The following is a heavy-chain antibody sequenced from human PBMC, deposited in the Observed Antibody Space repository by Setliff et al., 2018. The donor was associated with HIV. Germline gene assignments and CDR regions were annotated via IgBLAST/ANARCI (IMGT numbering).Heavy chain of an antibody. CDR1: EFTVSTNY. V-gene: IGHV3-53*01. J-gene: IGHJ3*02. Sequence: ESLKISCAASEFTVSTNYMSWVRQAPVKGLEWVSLIYSGGSTYYTDSVKGRFTISRDNSKNTLYLQMNNLRAEDTAVYYCARAAKTPYSSSWSIPGAFDIWGQGTMVT. CDR2: IYSGGST. D-gene: IGHD6-13*01. CDR3: ARAAKTPYSSSWSIPGAFDI.